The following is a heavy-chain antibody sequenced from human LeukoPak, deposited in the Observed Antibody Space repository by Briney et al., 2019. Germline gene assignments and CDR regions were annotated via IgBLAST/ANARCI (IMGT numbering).Heavy chain of an antibody. Sequence: SETLSLTCAVYGGSFSGYYWSWIRQPPGKGLEWIGEINHSGSTNYNPSLKSRVTISVDTSKNQFSPKLSSVTAADTAVYYCARGNGARSRTGYFDYWGQGTLVTVSS. J-gene: IGHJ4*02. CDR3: ARGNGARSRTGYFDY. CDR1: GGSFSGYY. V-gene: IGHV4-34*01. CDR2: INHSGST. D-gene: IGHD6-6*01.